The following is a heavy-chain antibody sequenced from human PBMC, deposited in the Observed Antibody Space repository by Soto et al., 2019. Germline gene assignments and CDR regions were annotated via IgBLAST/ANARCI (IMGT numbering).Heavy chain of an antibody. CDR2: FDPEDGET. D-gene: IGHD3-16*01. V-gene: IGHV1-24*01. CDR3: ATIRYDYIGGGAFDI. CDR1: GYSLTELS. J-gene: IGHJ3*02. Sequence: ASVKVSCKVSGYSLTELSMHWVRQAPGKGLEWMGGFDPEDGETIYAQKFQGRVTMTEDTSTDTAYMELSSLRSEDTAVYYCATIRYDYIGGGAFDIWGQGTMVTVSS.